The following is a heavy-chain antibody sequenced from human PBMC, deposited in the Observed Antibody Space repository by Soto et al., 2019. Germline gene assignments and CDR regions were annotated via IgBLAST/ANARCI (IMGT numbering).Heavy chain of an antibody. CDR3: VREDCEKSGICYPDAFDI. V-gene: IGHV3-21*06. J-gene: IGHJ3*02. CDR1: GFTFSSHT. D-gene: IGHD3-3*01. Sequence: XVFLRLSSEAPGFTFSSHTMNWVRKAPGEGLEWVSSITASITHIFSVESVKGRFIVSRDNAKNLLYLQMNSLRAEDTAMYYCVREDCEKSGICYPDAFDIWGHGTMVTVSS. CDR2: ITASITHI.